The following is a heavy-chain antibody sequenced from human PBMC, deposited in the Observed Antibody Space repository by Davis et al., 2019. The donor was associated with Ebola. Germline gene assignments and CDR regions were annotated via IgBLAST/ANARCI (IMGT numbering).Heavy chain of an antibody. CDR2: IYPGDSDT. V-gene: IGHV5-51*01. CDR3: ARTTCSGGSCSDAFDI. CDR1: GYSFTSYW. J-gene: IGHJ3*02. D-gene: IGHD2-15*01. Sequence: PGGSLRLSCKGSGYSFTSYWIGWVRQMPGKGLEWMGIIYPGDSDTRYSPSFQGQVTISADKSISTAYLQWSSLKASDTAMYYCARTTCSGGSCSDAFDIWGQGTMVTVSS.